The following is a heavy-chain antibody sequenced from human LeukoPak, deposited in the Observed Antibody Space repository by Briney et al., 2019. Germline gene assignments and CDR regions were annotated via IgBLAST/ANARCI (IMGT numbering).Heavy chain of an antibody. D-gene: IGHD3-3*01. J-gene: IGHJ5*02. CDR3: ARLYQYYDSMFAP. V-gene: IGHV5-51*01. CDR2: IYPGDSDT. Sequence: GESLKISCKGSGYSFISYWIGWVRPMPGKGLEWMGIIYPGDSDTTYSPSFQGQVTISADKSNNTAYLQWSSLKASDTAMYYCARLYQYYDSMFAPWGQRTLVTVSS. CDR1: GYSFISYW.